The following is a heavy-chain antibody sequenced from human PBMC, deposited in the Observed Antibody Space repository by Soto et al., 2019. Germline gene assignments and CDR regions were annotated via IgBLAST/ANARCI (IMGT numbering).Heavy chain of an antibody. CDR2: IYYSGST. CDR1: GYSISSSNW. V-gene: IGHV4-28*03. CDR3: ARAMGCSSTSCYSYYYYGMDV. J-gene: IGHJ6*02. D-gene: IGHD2-2*01. Sequence: TSETLSLTCAVSGYSISSSNWWGWIRQPPGKGLEWIGYIYYSGSTYYNPSLKSRVTMSVDTSKRQFSLKLSSVTAVDTAVYFCARAMGCSSTSCYSYYYYGMDVWGQGTTVTVSS.